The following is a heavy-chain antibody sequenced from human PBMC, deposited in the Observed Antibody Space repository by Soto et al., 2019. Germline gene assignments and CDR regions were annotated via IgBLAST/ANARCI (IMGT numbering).Heavy chain of an antibody. V-gene: IGHV3-43*01. CDR1: GFTFHDYT. D-gene: IGHD2-8*01. CDR3: AKDIYPGDCTNGVCFHYYYYGMDV. J-gene: IGHJ6*02. Sequence: GGPLRLSCTASGFTFHDYTMHWVRQAPGKGLGWVSLICWDGGSTYYADSVKDRLTISRDNSKSSLYPQMNSLRTEDTALYYCAKDIYPGDCTNGVCFHYYYYGMDVWGQGTTVTVSS. CDR2: ICWDGGST.